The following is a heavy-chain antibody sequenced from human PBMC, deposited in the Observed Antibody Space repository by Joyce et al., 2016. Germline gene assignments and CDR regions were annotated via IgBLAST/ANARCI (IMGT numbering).Heavy chain of an antibody. CDR3: ARSQWLAPLMY. V-gene: IGHV4-34*02. D-gene: IGHD6-19*01. CDR2: ITNSGAT. Sequence: QVQLQQWGAGLLKTSETLSLTCAVYSGPFSGFFWSWVRQPPGEGLEWIGDITNSGATHYNPCLKSRLTMSVDTSRKEFSLKLSSVTVADTAIYYCARSQWLAPLMYWGQGTPVTVAS. J-gene: IGHJ4*02. CDR1: SGPFSGFF.